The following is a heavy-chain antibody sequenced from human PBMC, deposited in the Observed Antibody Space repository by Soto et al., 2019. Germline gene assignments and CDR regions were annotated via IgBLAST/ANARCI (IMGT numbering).Heavy chain of an antibody. CDR3: ARHQTKGVAWWWSFDY. J-gene: IGHJ4*02. V-gene: IGHV3-33*01. D-gene: IGHD2-8*02. CDR2: IWYDGSNK. CDR1: GFTFSSYG. Sequence: GGSLRLSCAASGFTFSSYGMHWVRQAPGKGLEWVAVIWYDGSNKYYADSVKGRFTISRDNSKNTLYLQMNSLRAEDTAVYYCARHQTKGVAWWWSFDYWGQGTLVTVSS.